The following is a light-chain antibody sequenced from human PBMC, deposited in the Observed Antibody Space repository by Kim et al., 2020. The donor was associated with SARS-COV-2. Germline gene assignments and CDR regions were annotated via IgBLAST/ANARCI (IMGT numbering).Light chain of an antibody. CDR3: QQYYSYPT. Sequence: SASTGGRVTITCRASQGISSYLAWYQQQPGKAPKLLIYAASTLQSGVPSRISGSGSGTDFTLTISCLQSEDSATYYCQQYYSYPTFGQGTRLEIK. CDR2: AAS. V-gene: IGKV1-8*01. J-gene: IGKJ5*01. CDR1: QGISSY.